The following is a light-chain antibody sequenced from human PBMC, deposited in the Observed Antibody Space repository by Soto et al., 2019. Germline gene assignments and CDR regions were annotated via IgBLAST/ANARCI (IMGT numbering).Light chain of an antibody. CDR3: QQYNNWWT. CDR1: QSVSSS. CDR2: GAS. V-gene: IGKV3-15*01. Sequence: EMVMTQSPATLSVSPGERATLSCRASQSVSSSLAWYQQKRGQAPRPLIYGASTRATGIPARFSGSGSGTEFTLTISSLQSEDFAVYYCQQYNNWWTFGQGTKVEIK. J-gene: IGKJ1*01.